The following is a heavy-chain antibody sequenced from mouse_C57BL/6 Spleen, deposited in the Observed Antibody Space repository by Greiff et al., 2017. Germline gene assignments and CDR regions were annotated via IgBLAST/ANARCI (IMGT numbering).Heavy chain of an antibody. CDR1: GYTFTSYW. CDR3: AMEDGLQFPYYYAMDY. J-gene: IGHJ4*01. V-gene: IGHV1-74*01. D-gene: IGHD2-3*01. CDR2: IHPSDSDT. Sequence: QVQLQQPGAELVKPGASVKVSCKASGYTFTSYWMHWVKQRPGQGLEWIGRIHPSDSDTNYTQKFKGKATLTVDKSSSTAYMQLSSLTSEDSAVYYCAMEDGLQFPYYYAMDYWGQGTSVTVSS.